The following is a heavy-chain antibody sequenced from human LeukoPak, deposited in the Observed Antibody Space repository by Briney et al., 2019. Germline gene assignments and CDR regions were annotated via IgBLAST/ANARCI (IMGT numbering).Heavy chain of an antibody. CDR2: ISYDGSNK. CDR1: GFTFSSYA. V-gene: IGHV3-30*04. CDR3: AKLSGVVVPDNWFDP. D-gene: IGHD2-2*01. J-gene: IGHJ5*02. Sequence: GGSLRLSCAASGFTFSSYAMHWVRQAPGKGLEWVAVISYDGSNKYYADSVKGRFTISRDNSKNTLYLQMNSLRAEDTAVYYCAKLSGVVVPDNWFDPWGQGTLVTVSS.